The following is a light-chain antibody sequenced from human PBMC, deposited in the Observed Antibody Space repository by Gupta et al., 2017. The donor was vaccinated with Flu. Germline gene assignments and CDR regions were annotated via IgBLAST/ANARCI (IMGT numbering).Light chain of an antibody. J-gene: IGLJ1*01. CDR1: SSDVGRSNS. V-gene: IGLV2-14*01. CDR2: AVS. CDR3: SSYTSTDTFYV. Sequence: QSALTQPASVSGSPGQSINISCTGTSSDVGRSNSVSWYRQDPGKAPKLIIYAVSSRPSGISSRFSGSKSGNTASLTISGLQAEDETDYYCSSYTSTDTFYVFGTGTKVTVL.